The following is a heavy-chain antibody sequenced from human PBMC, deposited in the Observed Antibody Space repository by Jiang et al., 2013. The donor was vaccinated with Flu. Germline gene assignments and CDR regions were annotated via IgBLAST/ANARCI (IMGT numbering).Heavy chain of an antibody. CDR1: GGSISSYY. J-gene: IGHJ4*02. CDR3: ARDSYNGPHIYFDY. Sequence: TLSLTCTVSGGSISSYYWSWIRQPAGKGLEWIGRIYTSGSTNYNPSLKSRVTMSVDTSKNQFSLKLSSVTAADTAVYYCARDSYNGPHIYFDYWGQGTLVTVSS. V-gene: IGHV4-4*07. CDR2: IYTSGST. D-gene: IGHD3-10*01.